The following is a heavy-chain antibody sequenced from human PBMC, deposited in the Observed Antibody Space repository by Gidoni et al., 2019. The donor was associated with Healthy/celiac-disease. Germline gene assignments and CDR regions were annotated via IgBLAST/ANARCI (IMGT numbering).Heavy chain of an antibody. Sequence: EVQLVQSGAEVKKPGESLRISRKGSGYSFTSYWISWVRQMPGKGLEWMGRIDPSDSYTNYSPSFQGHVTISADKSISTAYLQWSSLKASDTAMYYCARLGAPTYYYDSSGYSGADYWGQGTLVTVSS. CDR3: ARLGAPTYYYDSSGYSGADY. J-gene: IGHJ4*02. V-gene: IGHV5-10-1*03. CDR2: IDPSDSYT. D-gene: IGHD3-22*01. CDR1: GYSFTSYW.